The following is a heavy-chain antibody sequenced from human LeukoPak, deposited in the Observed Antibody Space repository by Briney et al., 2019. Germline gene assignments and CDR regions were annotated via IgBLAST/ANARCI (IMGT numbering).Heavy chain of an antibody. D-gene: IGHD3-22*01. V-gene: IGHV3-15*01. CDR1: GFTFSNAW. CDR3: TTDQLVYYYDEVPYYYYGMDV. J-gene: IGHJ6*02. CDR2: IKSKTDGGTT. Sequence: GESLRLSCAASGFTFSNAWMSWVRQAPGKGLEWVGRIKSKTDGGTTDYAAPVKGRFTISRDDSKNTLYLQMNSLKTEDTAVYYCTTDQLVYYYDEVPYYYYGMDVWGQGTTVTVSS.